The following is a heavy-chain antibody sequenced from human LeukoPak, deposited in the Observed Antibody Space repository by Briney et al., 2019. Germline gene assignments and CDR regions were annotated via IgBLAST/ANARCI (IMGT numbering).Heavy chain of an antibody. D-gene: IGHD1-26*01. J-gene: IGHJ4*02. Sequence: GGSLRLSCAASGFTITTYAVNWVRQAPGKGLEWVSGIGGGGTEYYQDSVKGGFIISSDSSQNLVQLQMNSLTVEDTAVYYCARAQGALDYWGQGTLVTVSS. CDR1: GFTITTYA. V-gene: IGHV3-23*01. CDR2: IGGGGTE. CDR3: ARAQGALDY.